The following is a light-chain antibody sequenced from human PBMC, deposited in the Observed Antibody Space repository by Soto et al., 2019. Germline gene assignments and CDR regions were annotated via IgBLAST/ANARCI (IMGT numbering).Light chain of an antibody. V-gene: IGKV1-13*02. CDR2: DAS. J-gene: IGKJ4*01. Sequence: AIQLTQSPSSLSASVGDRVTITCRASQGISSALAWYQQNPGKAPKLLIYDASSLESGVPSRFSGSGSGTDFPLIISSLQPEDFATYYCQQFNRYPLTFGGGTKVEIK. CDR1: QGISSA. CDR3: QQFNRYPLT.